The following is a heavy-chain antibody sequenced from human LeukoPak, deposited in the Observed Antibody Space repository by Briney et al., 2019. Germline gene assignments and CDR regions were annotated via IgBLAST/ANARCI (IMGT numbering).Heavy chain of an antibody. J-gene: IGHJ6*02. CDR3: AKDISASGFGEPTYYYYGMDV. V-gene: IGHV3-9*01. CDR2: ISWNSGSI. CDR1: GFTFDDYA. D-gene: IGHD3-10*01. Sequence: GGSPRLSCAASGFTFDDYAMHWVRQAPGKGLEWVSGISWNSGSIGYADSVKGRFTISRDNAKNSLYLQMNSLRAEDTALYYCAKDISASGFGEPTYYYYGMDVWGQGTTVTVSS.